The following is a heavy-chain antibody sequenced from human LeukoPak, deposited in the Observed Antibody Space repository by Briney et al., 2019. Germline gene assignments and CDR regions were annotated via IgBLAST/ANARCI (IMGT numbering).Heavy chain of an antibody. D-gene: IGHD6-13*01. CDR1: GGSISSYY. J-gene: IGHJ6*02. Sequence: TSETLSLTCTVSGGSISSYYWSWIRQPPGKGLEWIGYIYYSGSTNYNPSLKSRVTISVDTSKNQFSLKLSSVTAADTAVYYCARHFRAPYSSSWYGGDYYYYGMDVWGQGTTVTVPS. CDR3: ARHFRAPYSSSWYGGDYYYYGMDV. V-gene: IGHV4-59*08. CDR2: IYYSGST.